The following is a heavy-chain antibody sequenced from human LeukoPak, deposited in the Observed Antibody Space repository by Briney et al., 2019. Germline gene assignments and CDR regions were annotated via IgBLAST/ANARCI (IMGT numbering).Heavy chain of an antibody. CDR3: ARNGGTDYYDSSGYHPLDY. CDR2: INPSGGST. Sequence: ASVEVSCKASGYTFTSYYMHWVRQAPGQGLEWMGIINPSGGSTSYAQKFQGRVTMTRDTSTSTAYMELRSLRSDDTAVYYCARNGGTDYYDSSGYHPLDYWGQGTLVTVSS. CDR1: GYTFTSYY. D-gene: IGHD3-22*01. J-gene: IGHJ4*02. V-gene: IGHV1-46*01.